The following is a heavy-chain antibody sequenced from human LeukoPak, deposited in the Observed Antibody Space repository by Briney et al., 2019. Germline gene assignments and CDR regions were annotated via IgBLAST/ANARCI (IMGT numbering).Heavy chain of an antibody. V-gene: IGHV4-31*03. Sequence: SQTLSLTCTVSGGSISSGGYCWSWIRQHPGKGLEWIGYIYYSGSTYYTPSLKNRVTISVATSKNQFSLRLSSVTAVDTAVYYCARGGGGYSWYFDLWGRGTLVTVSS. CDR1: GGSISSGGYC. D-gene: IGHD5-12*01. CDR2: IYYSGST. J-gene: IGHJ2*01. CDR3: ARGGGGYSWYFDL.